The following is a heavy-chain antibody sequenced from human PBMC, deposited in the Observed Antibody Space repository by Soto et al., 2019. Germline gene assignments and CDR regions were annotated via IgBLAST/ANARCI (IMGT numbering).Heavy chain of an antibody. Sequence: PGGSLRLSCAASGFTVSSNYMSWVRQAPGKGLEWVSVIYSGGSTYYADSVKGRFTISRDNSKNTLYLQMNSLRAEDTAVYYCASYGATRPSGAFDIWGRGTMVTVSS. J-gene: IGHJ3*02. CDR1: GFTVSSNY. CDR2: IYSGGST. CDR3: ASYGATRPSGAFDI. D-gene: IGHD1-26*01. V-gene: IGHV3-53*01.